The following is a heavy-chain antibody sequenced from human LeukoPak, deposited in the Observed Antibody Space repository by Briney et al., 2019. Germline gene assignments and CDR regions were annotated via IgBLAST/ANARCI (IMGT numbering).Heavy chain of an antibody. V-gene: IGHV4-59*05. CDR3: ARYDSDNAILDY. Sequence: PGGSLRLSCAASGFTFSSYSMNWVRQAPGKGLEWIGSMNYGASSHYNPSLKSRVTISLDTSKKQFSLMLTSVTAADTAIYYCARYDSDNAILDYWGQGTLVTVSS. CDR2: MNYGASS. CDR1: GFTFSSYSMN. D-gene: IGHD3-22*01. J-gene: IGHJ4*02.